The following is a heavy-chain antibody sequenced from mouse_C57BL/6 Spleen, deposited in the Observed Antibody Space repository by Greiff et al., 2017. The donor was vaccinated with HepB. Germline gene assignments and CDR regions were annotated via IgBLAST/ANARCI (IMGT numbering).Heavy chain of an antibody. J-gene: IGHJ4*01. CDR2: IDPSDSET. Sequence: QVQLQQPGAELVRPGSSVKLSCKASGYTFTSYWMHWVKQRPIQGLEWIGNIDPSDSETHYNQKFKDKATLTVDKSSSTAYMQLSSWTSEDSAVYYCARSGYSNFYAMDYWVQGTSVTVSS. V-gene: IGHV1-52*01. CDR3: ARSGYSNFYAMDY. D-gene: IGHD2-5*01. CDR1: GYTFTSYW.